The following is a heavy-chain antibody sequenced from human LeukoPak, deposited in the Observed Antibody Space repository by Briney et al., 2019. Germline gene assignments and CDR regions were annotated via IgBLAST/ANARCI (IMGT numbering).Heavy chain of an antibody. CDR1: SGSISGSYY. J-gene: IGHJ4*02. V-gene: IGHV4-4*07. CDR2: IYASGST. Sequence: PSETLSLTCTVSSGSISGSYYWSWIRQPAGKGLEWIGRIYASGSTNYDPSLKRRVTISVDKSNNQFSLMVTSVTAADTAVYYCARGKQNAVDYWGQGILVTVSS. D-gene: IGHD1-1*01. CDR3: ARGKQNAVDY.